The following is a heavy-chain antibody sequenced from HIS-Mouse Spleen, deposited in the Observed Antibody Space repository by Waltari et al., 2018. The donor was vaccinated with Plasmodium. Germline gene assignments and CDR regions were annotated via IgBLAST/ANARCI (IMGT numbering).Heavy chain of an antibody. V-gene: IGHV3-7*01. Sequence: EVQLVESGGGLVQPGGSLRLSCAASGFTFSSYWMGLVRQAPGKGLEWVANIKQDVSNKYYADSVKGRFTISRDNSKNTLYLQMNSLRAEDTAVYYCAKVSGGYFDYWGQGTLVTVSS. CDR3: AKVSGGYFDY. J-gene: IGHJ4*02. CDR2: IKQDVSNK. CDR1: GFTFSSYW. D-gene: IGHD3-10*01.